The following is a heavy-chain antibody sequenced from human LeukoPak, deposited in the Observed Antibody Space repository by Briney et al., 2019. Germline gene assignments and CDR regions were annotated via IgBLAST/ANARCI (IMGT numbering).Heavy chain of an antibody. CDR2: IYYSGST. CDR1: GGSISSYY. Sequence: SETLSLTCTVSGGSISSYYWSWIRQPPGKGLEWIGYIYYSGSTNYNPSLKSRVTISVDTSKNQFSLKLSSVTAADTAVYYCARDARQLVPYYYYMDVWGKGTMVTVSS. D-gene: IGHD6-13*01. V-gene: IGHV4-59*01. CDR3: ARDARQLVPYYYYMDV. J-gene: IGHJ6*03.